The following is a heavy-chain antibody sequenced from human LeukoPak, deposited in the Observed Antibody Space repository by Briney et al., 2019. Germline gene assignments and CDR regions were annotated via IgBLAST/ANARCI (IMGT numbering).Heavy chain of an antibody. J-gene: IGHJ3*02. D-gene: IGHD2-2*01. CDR3: ARVADIVVVPAAMPYDAFDI. V-gene: IGHV1-18*01. Sequence: ASVKVSCKASGYNFASYGINWVRQAPGQGLEWMGWISGYNGNTDYAQNFQGRVTITRDTSTSTVYMELRSLRSDDTAAYYCARVADIVVVPAAMPYDAFDIWGQGTMVTVSS. CDR1: GYNFASYG. CDR2: ISGYNGNT.